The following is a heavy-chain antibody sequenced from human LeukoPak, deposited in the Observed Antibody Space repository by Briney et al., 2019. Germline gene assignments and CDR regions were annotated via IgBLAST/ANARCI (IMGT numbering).Heavy chain of an antibody. CDR2: ISWNSDTI. Sequence: GGSLRLSCAASGFSFDDYVMHWVRQAPGKGLEWVSGISWNSDTIGYADSVKGRFTISRDNAKNSLYLQMNSLRAEDTALYYCAKDISGTYLAALDYWGQGTLVTVSS. V-gene: IGHV3-9*01. D-gene: IGHD1-26*01. J-gene: IGHJ4*02. CDR1: GFSFDDYV. CDR3: AKDISGTYLAALDY.